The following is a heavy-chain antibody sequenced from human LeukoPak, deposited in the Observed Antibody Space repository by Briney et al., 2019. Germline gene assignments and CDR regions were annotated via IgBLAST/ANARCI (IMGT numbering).Heavy chain of an antibody. V-gene: IGHV4-34*01. CDR3: ARYCSGGSCYSASEGPFDY. Sequence: SETLSLTCAVYGGSFSGYYWSWIRQPPGKGLEWIGEINHSGSTNYNPSLKSRVTISVDTSKNQFSLKLSSVTAADTAVYYCARYCSGGSCYSASEGPFDYWGQGTLVTVSS. J-gene: IGHJ4*02. D-gene: IGHD2-15*01. CDR1: GGSFSGYY. CDR2: INHSGST.